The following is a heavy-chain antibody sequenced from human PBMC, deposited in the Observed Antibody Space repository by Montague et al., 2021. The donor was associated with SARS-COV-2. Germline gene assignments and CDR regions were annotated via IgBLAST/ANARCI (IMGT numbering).Heavy chain of an antibody. CDR1: GGSISSSSYY. Sequence: SETLSLTCTVSGGSISSSSYYWGWIRQPPGKGLEWIGSIYYTGSTYYNPSLKSRVTISVDTSKNQFSLKLGSATAADTAVYYCARDTRIAMLVVVTRYGLDVWGQGTTVTVSS. J-gene: IGHJ6*02. V-gene: IGHV4-39*07. CDR2: IYYTGST. D-gene: IGHD3-22*01. CDR3: ARDTRIAMLVVVTRYGLDV.